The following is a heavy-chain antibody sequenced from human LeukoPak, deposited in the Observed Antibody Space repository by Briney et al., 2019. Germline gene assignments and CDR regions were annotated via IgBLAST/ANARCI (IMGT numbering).Heavy chain of an antibody. Sequence: AASVKVSCKASGYSFTGYYIHWVRQAPGQGVEWMGWINPIGGGTNYAQKFQGRVTMTRDTSITTAYMEMSSLRSDDTAVYYCARDNGRGYPVYFAYWGQGTLVTVSS. D-gene: IGHD3-22*01. V-gene: IGHV1-2*02. CDR1: GYSFTGYY. J-gene: IGHJ4*02. CDR3: ARDNGRGYPVYFAY. CDR2: INPIGGGT.